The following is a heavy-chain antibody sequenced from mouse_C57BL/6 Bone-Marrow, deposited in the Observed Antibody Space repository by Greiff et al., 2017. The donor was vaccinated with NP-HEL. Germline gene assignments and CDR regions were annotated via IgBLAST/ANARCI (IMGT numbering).Heavy chain of an antibody. D-gene: IGHD1-1*01. CDR3: ARLEYYCSSPWLAY. J-gene: IGHJ3*01. Sequence: EVQLVESGGGLVQPGGSLKLSCAASGFTFSDYYMYWVRQTPEKRLEWVAYISNGGGSTYYPDNVKGRFTMSRDNAKNTLYLQMSRLKSEDTAMYYCARLEYYCSSPWLAYWGQGTLVTVSA. CDR2: ISNGGGST. CDR1: GFTFSDYY. V-gene: IGHV5-12*01.